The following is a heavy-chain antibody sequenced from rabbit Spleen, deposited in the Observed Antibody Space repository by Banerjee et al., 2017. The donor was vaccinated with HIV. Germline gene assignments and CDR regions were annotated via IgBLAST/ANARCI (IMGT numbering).Heavy chain of an antibody. D-gene: IGHD1-1*01. Sequence: QSLEESGGDLVKPGASLTLTCKASGFSFSSGYYICWVRQAPGKGLEWIACIDSGSSGYTDYASWAKGRFTISKTSSTTVTLQMTSLTVADTATYFCARPAGGDYSWAIVLWGPGTLVTVS. V-gene: IGHV1S40*01. CDR1: GFSFSSGYY. J-gene: IGHJ4*01. CDR2: IDSGSSGYT. CDR3: ARPAGGDYSWAIVL.